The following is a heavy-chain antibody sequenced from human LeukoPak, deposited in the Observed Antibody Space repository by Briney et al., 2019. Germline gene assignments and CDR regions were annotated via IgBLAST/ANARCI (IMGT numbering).Heavy chain of an antibody. J-gene: IGHJ4*02. CDR1: GGSISSSSYY. V-gene: IGHV4-39*01. Sequence: SETLSLTCTVSGGSISSSSYYWGWIRQPPGKGLEWIGSIYYTGSTYYKPSLKSRVTISVDTSKNQFSLKLSSVTAADTAVYYCARQKGGVAGLKYYFDFWGQGTLVTVSS. D-gene: IGHD6-19*01. CDR2: IYYTGST. CDR3: ARQKGGVAGLKYYFDF.